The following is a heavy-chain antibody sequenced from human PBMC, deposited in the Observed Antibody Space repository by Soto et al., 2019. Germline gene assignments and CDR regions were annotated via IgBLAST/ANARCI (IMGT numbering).Heavy chain of an antibody. J-gene: IGHJ4*02. Sequence: SCGVARGSSSGIGGWSWVRQPPGKGLEWIGEIYHSGSTNYNPSLKSRVTISVDKSKNQFSLKLSSVTAADTAVYYCARVSGALIDYWGQGTLVTVSS. CDR3: ARVSGALIDY. CDR2: IYHSGST. CDR1: RGSSSGIGG. V-gene: IGHV4-4*02. D-gene: IGHD7-27*01.